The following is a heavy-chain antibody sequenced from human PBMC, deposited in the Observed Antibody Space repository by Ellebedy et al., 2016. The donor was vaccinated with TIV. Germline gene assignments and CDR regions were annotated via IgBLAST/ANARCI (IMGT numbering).Heavy chain of an antibody. Sequence: GESLKISCAASGFTLSSYWMHWVRQAPGKGLVWVSRINSDGSSTRYANSVKGRFTISRDNAKNTLYLQMNSLRAEDTAVYYCARDSSSGWVTWGQGTLVTVSS. V-gene: IGHV3-74*01. CDR2: INSDGSST. D-gene: IGHD6-19*01. J-gene: IGHJ5*02. CDR3: ARDSSSGWVT. CDR1: GFTLSSYW.